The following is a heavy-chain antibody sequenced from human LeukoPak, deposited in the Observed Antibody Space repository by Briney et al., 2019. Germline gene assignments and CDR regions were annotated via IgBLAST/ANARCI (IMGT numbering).Heavy chain of an antibody. CDR3: ARVDYGDYLYSYDAFDI. CDR1: GDIVSSNSAA. V-gene: IGHV6-1*01. CDR2: TYYRSKWYN. Sequence: SQTLSLTCALSGDIVSSNSAAWNWIRQSPSRGLEWLGRTYYRSKWYNDYAVSVKSRITINPDTSKNQFSLQLNSVTPEDTAVYYCARVDYGDYLYSYDAFDIWGQGTMVTVSS. D-gene: IGHD4-17*01. J-gene: IGHJ3*02.